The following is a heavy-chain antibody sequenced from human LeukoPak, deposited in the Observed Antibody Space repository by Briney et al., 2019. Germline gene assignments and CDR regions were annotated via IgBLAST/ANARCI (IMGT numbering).Heavy chain of an antibody. CDR2: VYTSGST. Sequence: PSETLSLTCTVSGGSISSGSYYWSWIRQPAGKGLEWIGRVYTSGSTNYNPSLKSRVTISVDTSKDQFSLKLSSVTAADTAVYYCARAIRYFGYYYYYMDVWGKGTTVTISS. CDR3: ARAIRYFGYYYYYMDV. D-gene: IGHD3-9*01. V-gene: IGHV4-61*02. J-gene: IGHJ6*03. CDR1: GGSISSGSYY.